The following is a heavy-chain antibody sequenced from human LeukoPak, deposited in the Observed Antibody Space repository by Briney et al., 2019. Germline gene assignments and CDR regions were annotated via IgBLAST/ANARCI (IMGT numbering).Heavy chain of an antibody. CDR2: IAYDGSRA. CDR3: TRYNNDHFDY. J-gene: IGHJ4*02. D-gene: IGHD1-14*01. Sequence: GGSLRLSCAGSGSTFGGYGMHWFRQTPGKGLEWVAVIAYDGSRAFYADSVKGRFTISRDNSKNTMSVQMDDLRAEDTAVYYCTRYNNDHFDYWGQGTLVTVSS. CDR1: GSTFGGYG. V-gene: IGHV3-33*01.